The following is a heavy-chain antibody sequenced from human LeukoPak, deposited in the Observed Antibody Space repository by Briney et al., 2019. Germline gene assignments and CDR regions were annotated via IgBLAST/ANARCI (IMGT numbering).Heavy chain of an antibody. CDR1: GFTFRSYA. Sequence: GGSLRLSCAASGFTFRSYAMTWVRQAPGKGLEWVSSISGSGDNTEYADSVKGRFTISRDNSKNKLDLQMNNLRAEDTAVYYCAKSGYSSGWYIGNYYYYYMDVWGKGTTVIVSS. CDR2: ISGSGDNT. J-gene: IGHJ6*03. D-gene: IGHD6-19*01. V-gene: IGHV3-23*01. CDR3: AKSGYSSGWYIGNYYYYYMDV.